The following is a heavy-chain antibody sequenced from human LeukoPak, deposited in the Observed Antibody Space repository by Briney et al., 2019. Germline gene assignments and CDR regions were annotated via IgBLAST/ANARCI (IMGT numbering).Heavy chain of an antibody. CDR2: ISAYNGNT. Sequence: ASVKVSCKASGYTFTSYGISWVRQAPGQGLEWMGGISAYNGNTNYAQKLQGRVTMTTDTSTSTAYMELRSLRSDDTAVYYCARDADQLLWGYYFDYWGQGTLVTVSS. D-gene: IGHD2-2*01. CDR3: ARDADQLLWGYYFDY. J-gene: IGHJ4*02. V-gene: IGHV1-18*01. CDR1: GYTFTSYG.